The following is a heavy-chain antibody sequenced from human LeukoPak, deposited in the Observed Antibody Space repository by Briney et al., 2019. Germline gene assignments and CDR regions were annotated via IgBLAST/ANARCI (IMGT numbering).Heavy chain of an antibody. D-gene: IGHD4-17*01. Sequence: GGSLRLSCAGSGFTFSNFAMHWVRQAPGKGLEWLSGIGSDGVDKFYGDSAKGRFTISRDNSKNTVYLQMNSLRAEDTALYYCATYSGDYHFFDYWGQGTLVTVSS. CDR1: GFTFSNFA. CDR2: IGSDGVDK. CDR3: ATYSGDYHFFDY. V-gene: IGHV3-23*01. J-gene: IGHJ4*02.